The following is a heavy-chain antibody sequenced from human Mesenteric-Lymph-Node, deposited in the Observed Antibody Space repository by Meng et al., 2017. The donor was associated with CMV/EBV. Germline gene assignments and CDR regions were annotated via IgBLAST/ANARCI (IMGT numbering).Heavy chain of an antibody. D-gene: IGHD3-16*02. CDR3: ARGGLSSYYYYGMDV. V-gene: IGHV3-30*04. Sequence: GGSLRLSCAASGFIFSTYTMFWVRQAPAKGLEWVAVVSYDGNYEYYADSVMGRFTISRDNAKNSLYLQMNSLRAEDTALYYCARGGLSSYYYYGMDVWGQGTTVTVSS. J-gene: IGHJ6*02. CDR1: GFIFSTYT. CDR2: VSYDGNYE.